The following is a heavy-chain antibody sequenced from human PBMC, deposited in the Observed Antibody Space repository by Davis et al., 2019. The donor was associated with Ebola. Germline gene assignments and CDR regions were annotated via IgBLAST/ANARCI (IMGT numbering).Heavy chain of an antibody. CDR3: ASGDGRGNSYDMDV. CDR1: GFIFSNYW. D-gene: IGHD4-23*01. V-gene: IGHV3-7*03. Sequence: GESLKISCAASGFIFSNYWMSWVRQAPGKGPEWVAIIKQDGGEKYYVDSVKGRFTISRDNAKNSLFLQMNSLRAEDTALYYCASGDGRGNSYDMDVWGQGTTVTVS. J-gene: IGHJ6*02. CDR2: IKQDGGEK.